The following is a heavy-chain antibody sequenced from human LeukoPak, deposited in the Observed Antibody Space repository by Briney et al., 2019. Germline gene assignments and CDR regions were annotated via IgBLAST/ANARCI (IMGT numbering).Heavy chain of an antibody. CDR2: IYYSGST. V-gene: IGHV4-59*01. CDR1: GGSFSGYY. CDR3: ARDQPYYYDSSGYAFDI. Sequence: PSETLSLTCAVYGGSFSGYYWSWLRQPPGKGLEWIGYIYYSGSTNYNPSLKSRVTISVDTSKNQFSLKLSSVTAADTAVYYCARDQPYYYDSSGYAFDIWGQGTMVTVSS. J-gene: IGHJ3*02. D-gene: IGHD3-22*01.